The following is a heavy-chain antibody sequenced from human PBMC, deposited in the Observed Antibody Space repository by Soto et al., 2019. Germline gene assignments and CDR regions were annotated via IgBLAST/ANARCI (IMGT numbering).Heavy chain of an antibody. J-gene: IGHJ4*02. V-gene: IGHV3-53*01. D-gene: IGHD1-1*01. CDR3: TLQLSGPY. CDR2: IYTDGST. Sequence: PGGSLRLSCAASGFIVSRNYMSWVRQAPGKGLEWVSIIYTDGSTYYADSVKGRFSVSRDNSKNTLYLQMNSLRAEDTALYYCTLQLSGPYWGQGTLVTVSS. CDR1: GFIVSRNY.